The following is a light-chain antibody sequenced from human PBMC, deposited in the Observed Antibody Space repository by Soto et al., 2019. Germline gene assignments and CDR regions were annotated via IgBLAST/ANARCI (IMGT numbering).Light chain of an antibody. J-gene: IGKJ1*01. V-gene: IGKV4-1*01. CDR1: QSVLYSSNNKNY. CDR2: WAS. CDR3: QQYYDAPQN. Sequence: DIVMTQSPDSLAVSLGERATINCKSSQSVLYSSNNKNYFAWYQQKPGQPPKLLIYWASTRESGVPDRFSGSGSGTDFTRTISSLQAEDVAVYYCQQYYDAPQNFGQGTKVEIK.